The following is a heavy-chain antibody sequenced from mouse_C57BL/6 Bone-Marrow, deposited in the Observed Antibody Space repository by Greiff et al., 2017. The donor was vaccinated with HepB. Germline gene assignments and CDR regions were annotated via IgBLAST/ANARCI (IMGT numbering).Heavy chain of an antibody. CDR1: GYTFTDYY. CDR3: ARYATVVGDWFAY. V-gene: IGHV1-19*01. CDR2: INPYNGGT. J-gene: IGHJ3*01. D-gene: IGHD1-1*01. Sequence: EVKLQESGPVLVKPGASVKMSCKASGYTFTDYYMNWVKQSHGKSLEWIGVINPYNGGTSYNQKFKGKATLTVDKSSSTAYMELNSLTSEDSAVYYCARYATVVGDWFAYWGQGTLVTVSA.